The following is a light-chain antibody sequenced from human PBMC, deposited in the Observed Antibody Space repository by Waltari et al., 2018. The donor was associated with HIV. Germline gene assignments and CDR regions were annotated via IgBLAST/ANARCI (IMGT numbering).Light chain of an antibody. Sequence: DIQMTQSPSTLSAFVGDTVTITCRASQFIYGRLAWFQQKPGKAPKLLIYDTSILLSGVPLRFSGGGSGTEFTLTINTLQPDDFATYYCQTYRGFRTFGQGTRVEI. J-gene: IGKJ1*01. CDR2: DTS. CDR3: QTYRGFRT. V-gene: IGKV1-5*01. CDR1: QFIYGR.